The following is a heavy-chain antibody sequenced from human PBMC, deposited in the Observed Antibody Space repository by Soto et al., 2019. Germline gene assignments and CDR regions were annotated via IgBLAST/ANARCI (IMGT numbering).Heavy chain of an antibody. V-gene: IGHV1-69*01. D-gene: IGHD4-17*01. CDR2: IIPIFGTA. CDR1: GGTFSSYA. CDR3: ASDLADYGDFPPYSFAY. Sequence: QVQLVQSGAEVKKPGSSVKVSCKASGGTFSSYAISWVRQAPGQGLEWMGGIIPIFGTANYDQKFQGRVTITADESTSTAYSELSSLRSEDTAVYYCASDLADYGDFPPYSFAYCGQGTLVTVSS. J-gene: IGHJ4*02.